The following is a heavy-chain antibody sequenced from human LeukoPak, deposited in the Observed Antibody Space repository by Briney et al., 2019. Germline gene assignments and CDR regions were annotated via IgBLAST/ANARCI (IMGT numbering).Heavy chain of an antibody. CDR2: VSWNSGSI. D-gene: IGHD3-10*01. V-gene: IGHV3-9*01. CDR3: AKSLGGSGSYYSLLDAFDI. J-gene: IGHJ3*02. CDR1: GFTFSSYA. Sequence: GGSLRLSCAASGFTFSSYAMHWVRQAPGKGLEWVSGVSWNSGSIGYADSVKGRFTISRDNAKNPLYLQMNSLRAEDTALYYCAKSLGGSGSYYSLLDAFDIWGQGTMVTVSS.